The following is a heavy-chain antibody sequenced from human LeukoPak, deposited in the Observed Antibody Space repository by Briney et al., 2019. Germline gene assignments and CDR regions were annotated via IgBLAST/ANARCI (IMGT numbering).Heavy chain of an antibody. Sequence: ASVRVSCKASGYTFTTYNINWVRQATGQGLEWMGWMNPNSGNTGYAQKFQGRVTMTRNTSIGTAYMELSSLRSEDTAVYYCARANKGSRMVRGVMYYFDYWGQGTLVTVSS. J-gene: IGHJ4*02. V-gene: IGHV1-8*02. CDR3: ARANKGSRMVRGVMYYFDY. CDR2: MNPNSGNT. CDR1: GYTFTTYN. D-gene: IGHD3-10*01.